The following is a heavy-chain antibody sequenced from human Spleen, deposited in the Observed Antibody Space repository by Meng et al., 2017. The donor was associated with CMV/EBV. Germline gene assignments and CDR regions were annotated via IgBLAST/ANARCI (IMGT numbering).Heavy chain of an antibody. V-gene: IGHV4-31*03. CDR2: IAYSGST. J-gene: IGHJ4*02. CDR3: ARRDPAYYFDY. CDR1: GGSISSGRYS. Sequence: TGSGGSISSGRYSWNWIRQHPGKGLEWIGYIAYSGSTYYNPSLKSRVTISVDTFKNQFSLKLSSLTAADTAVYYCARRDPAYYFDYWGQGTLVTVSS.